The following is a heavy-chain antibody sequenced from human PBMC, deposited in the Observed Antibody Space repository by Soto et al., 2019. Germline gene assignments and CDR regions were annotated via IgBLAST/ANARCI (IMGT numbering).Heavy chain of an antibody. D-gene: IGHD2-21*02. CDR1: GYTFAGPS. CDR3: AISRYGSGYCYTNSLYYFDY. Sequence: ASVKVSCKASGYTFAGPSIHWVRQAPGQGLEWMGWINPDNGGTNYAQRFQGRVTMTRGTSSSTAYMELSKLRSDDTAVYYCAISRYGSGYCYTNSLYYFDYWGQGALVTVSS. CDR2: INPDNGGT. V-gene: IGHV1-2*02. J-gene: IGHJ4*02.